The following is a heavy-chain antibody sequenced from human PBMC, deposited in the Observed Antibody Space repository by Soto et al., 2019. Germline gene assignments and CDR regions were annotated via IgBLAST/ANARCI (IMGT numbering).Heavy chain of an antibody. CDR3: VRVSRYSSDCYDWFAP. CDR1: GNSVSSNSAA. CDR2: TYYRSKWYN. Sequence: SQTLSLTCAISGNSVSSNSAAWNWIRQSPSRGLEWLGRTYYRSKWYNDYAVSVKSRITINPDTSKIQFSLQLNSVTPEDTAVYFCVRVSRYSSDCYDWFAPWTRGSLDPVSS. D-gene: IGHD6-19*01. V-gene: IGHV6-1*01. J-gene: IGHJ5*02.